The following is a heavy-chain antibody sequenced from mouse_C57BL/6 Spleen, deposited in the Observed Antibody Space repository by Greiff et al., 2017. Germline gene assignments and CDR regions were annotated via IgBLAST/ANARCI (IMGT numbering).Heavy chain of an antibody. V-gene: IGHV5-4*03. Sequence: VKLMESGGGLVKPGGSLKLSCAASGFTFSSYAMSWVRQTPEKRLAWVATISDGGSYTYYPDNVKGRFTISRDNAKNNLYLQMSHLKSEDTAMYYCARGDYGGGYAMDYWGQGTSVTVSS. CDR2: ISDGGSYT. CDR3: ARGDYGGGYAMDY. J-gene: IGHJ4*01. CDR1: GFTFSSYA. D-gene: IGHD2-4*01.